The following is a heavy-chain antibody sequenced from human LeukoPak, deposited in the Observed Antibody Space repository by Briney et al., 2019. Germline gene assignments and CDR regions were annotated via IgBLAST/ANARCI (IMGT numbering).Heavy chain of an antibody. CDR1: GFTFSSYG. V-gene: IGHV3-30*02. Sequence: GGSLRLSCAASGFTFSSYGMHWVRQAPGKGLEWVAFIRYDGSNKYYADSVKGRFTISRDNSKNTLYLQMNSLRAEDTAVYYCAKDHRAYCGGDCVDFDYWGQGTLVTVSS. J-gene: IGHJ4*02. D-gene: IGHD2-21*02. CDR3: AKDHRAYCGGDCVDFDY. CDR2: IRYDGSNK.